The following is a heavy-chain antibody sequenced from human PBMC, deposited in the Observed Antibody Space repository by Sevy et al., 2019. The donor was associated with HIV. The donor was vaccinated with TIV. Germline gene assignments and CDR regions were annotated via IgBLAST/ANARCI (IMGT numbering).Heavy chain of an antibody. Sequence: ASVKVSCKASGYTFTGQYIHWVRQAPGQGLQWMGWINPNSGVTNHAQEFQGRVTMTRDTSINTAYMELRSLTFDDTAIYYCARMGDYSDSSGYYPLKFWGQGTLVTVSS. CDR3: ARMGDYSDSSGYYPLKF. D-gene: IGHD3-22*01. V-gene: IGHV1-2*02. CDR1: GYTFTGQY. CDR2: INPNSGVT. J-gene: IGHJ4*02.